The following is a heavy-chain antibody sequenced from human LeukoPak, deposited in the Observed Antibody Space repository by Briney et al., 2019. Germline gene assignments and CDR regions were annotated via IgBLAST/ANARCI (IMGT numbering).Heavy chain of an antibody. CDR3: AKDSPPMWFGELLSS. CDR2: ISYDGSNK. J-gene: IGHJ4*02. V-gene: IGHV3-30*18. Sequence: GGSLRLSCAASGFTFSSYGMHWVRQAPGKGLEWVAVISYDGSNKYYADSVKGRFTVSRDNSKNTLYLQMNSLRAEDTAVYYCAKDSPPMWFGELLSSWGQGTLVTVSS. CDR1: GFTFSSYG. D-gene: IGHD3-10*01.